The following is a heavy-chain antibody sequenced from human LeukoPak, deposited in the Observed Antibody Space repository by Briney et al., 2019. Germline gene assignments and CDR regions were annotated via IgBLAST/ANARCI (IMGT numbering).Heavy chain of an antibody. J-gene: IGHJ1*01. CDR3: ARDSYNNVDQ. CDR2: IDNGGSTT. V-gene: IGHV3-74*01. CDR1: GFTFSTYW. D-gene: IGHD5-24*01. Sequence: GGSLRLSCAASGFTFSTYWMHWVRQAPGKGLVWVSRIDNGGSTTLYADSVRGRFIISRDNAKNTLYLQMNNLRAEDTAVYYCARDSYNNVDQWGQGTLVTVSS.